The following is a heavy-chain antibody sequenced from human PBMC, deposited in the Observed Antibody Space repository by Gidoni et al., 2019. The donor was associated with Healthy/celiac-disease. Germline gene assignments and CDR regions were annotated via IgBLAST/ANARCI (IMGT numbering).Heavy chain of an antibody. CDR3: ATFVAGDY. CDR1: GFTFSSYA. Sequence: EVQLLESGGGLVQPGGSMRLSCAASGFTFSSYAMSWVRQAPGKGLACVSAISGSGGSTSYADSVKGRFTISRDNSKNTLYLQMNSLRAEDTAVYYCATFVAGDYWGQGTLVTVSS. D-gene: IGHD3-3*01. CDR2: ISGSGGST. J-gene: IGHJ4*02. V-gene: IGHV3-23*01.